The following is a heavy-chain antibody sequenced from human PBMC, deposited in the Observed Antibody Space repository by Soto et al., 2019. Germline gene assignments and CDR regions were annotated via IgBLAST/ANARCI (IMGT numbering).Heavy chain of an antibody. D-gene: IGHD6-13*01. CDR3: ARAGYSSSWLYYYYMDV. V-gene: IGHV4-4*02. CDR2: IYHSGST. Sequence: QVQLQESGPGLVKPSGTLSLTCAVSSGSISSSNWWSWVRQPPGKGLEWIGEIYHSGSTNYNPSLKGRVTISVDKSKNQFSLKLSSVTAADTAVYYCARAGYSSSWLYYYYMDVWGKGTTVTVSS. J-gene: IGHJ6*03. CDR1: SGSISSSNW.